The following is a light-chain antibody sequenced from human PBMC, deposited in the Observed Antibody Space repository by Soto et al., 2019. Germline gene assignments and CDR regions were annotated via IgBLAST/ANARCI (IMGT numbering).Light chain of an antibody. J-gene: IGKJ5*01. Sequence: EIVLTQSPATLSLSPGERATLSCRASQSVSSYLAWYQQKPGQAPRLPIYDASNRATGIPARFSGSGSGTDFTLTISSLEPEDFAVYYCQKRSNWPTTFGQGTRLEIK. CDR2: DAS. CDR3: QKRSNWPTT. CDR1: QSVSSY. V-gene: IGKV3-11*01.